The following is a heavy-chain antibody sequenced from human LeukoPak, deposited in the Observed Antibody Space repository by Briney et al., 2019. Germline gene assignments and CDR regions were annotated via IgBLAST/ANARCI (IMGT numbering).Heavy chain of an antibody. Sequence: GASVKVSCKASGYTFTSYGISWVRQAPGQGLEWMGGIIPIFGTANYAQKFQGRVTITADESTSTAYMELSSLRSEDTAVYYCARDRADSGSYYFDYWGQGTLVTVSS. J-gene: IGHJ4*02. CDR2: IIPIFGTA. V-gene: IGHV1-69*13. CDR3: ARDRADSGSYYFDY. D-gene: IGHD1-26*01. CDR1: GYTFTSYG.